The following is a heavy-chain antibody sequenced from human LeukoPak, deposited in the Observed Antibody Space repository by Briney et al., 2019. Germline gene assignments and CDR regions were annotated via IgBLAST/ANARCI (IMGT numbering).Heavy chain of an antibody. CDR2: IIPILGIA. V-gene: IGHV1-69*04. CDR1: GGTFSSYA. J-gene: IGHJ4*02. CDR3: ARGGYYDFWSGYSEDYFDY. Sequence: ASVKVSCKASGGTFSSYAIRWVRQAPGQGLEWTGRIIPILGIANYAQKFQGRVTITADKSTSTAYMELSSLRSEDTAVYYCARGGYYDFWSGYSEDYFDYWGQGTLVTVSS. D-gene: IGHD3-3*01.